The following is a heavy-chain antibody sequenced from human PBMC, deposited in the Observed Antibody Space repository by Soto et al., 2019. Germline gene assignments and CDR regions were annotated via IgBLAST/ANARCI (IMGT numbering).Heavy chain of an antibody. CDR3: TTQGFGGLHGLVDV. J-gene: IGHJ6*02. D-gene: IGHD3-10*01. V-gene: IGHV4-31*03. CDR2: ISYSGIT. Sequence: PLETLPHTCTVSGGSSSSGGYCWTWIRKHPGKGLEWIGYISYSGITYYNPSLKSRVSISVDTSKNQFSLKLTSVTAADTAVYYCTTQGFGGLHGLVDVWGQGTTVTVSS. CDR1: GGSSSSGGYC.